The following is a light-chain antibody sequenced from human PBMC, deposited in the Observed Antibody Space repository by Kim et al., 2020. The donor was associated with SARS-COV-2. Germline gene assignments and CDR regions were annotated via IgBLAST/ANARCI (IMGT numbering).Light chain of an antibody. J-gene: IGLJ3*02. Sequence: AVGQTVRITCQGDSRRSYYASWYQQKPGQAPVLVIYGKNNRPSGIPDRFSGSSSGNTASLTITGAQAEDEADYYCNSRDSSGNPWVFGGGTQLTVL. CDR2: GKN. V-gene: IGLV3-19*01. CDR3: NSRDSSGNPWV. CDR1: SRRSYY.